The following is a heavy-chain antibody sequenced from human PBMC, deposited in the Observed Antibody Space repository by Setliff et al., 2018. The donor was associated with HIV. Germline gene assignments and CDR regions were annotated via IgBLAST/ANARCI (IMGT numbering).Heavy chain of an antibody. V-gene: IGHV3-23*01. Sequence: GGSLRLSCAATGFTFSSYGMTWVRQAPGKGLEWVSTISDGVSGTYYADSVKGRFTISRDNAKSSLFLQMNSLRAEDTAVYYCARDIRGSYADCWGRGTLVTVSS. CDR1: GFTFSSYG. J-gene: IGHJ4*02. CDR3: ARDIRGSYADC. CDR2: ISDGVSGT. D-gene: IGHD1-26*01.